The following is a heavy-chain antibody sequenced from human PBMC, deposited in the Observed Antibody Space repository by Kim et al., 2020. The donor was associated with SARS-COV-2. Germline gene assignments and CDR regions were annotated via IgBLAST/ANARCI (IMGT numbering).Heavy chain of an antibody. D-gene: IGHD3-10*01. Sequence: GRFTISRDNSKNTLYLQMNSLRAEDTAVYYCARAVTMVRGVIITAPILDYWGQGTLVTVSS. V-gene: IGHV3-30*01. J-gene: IGHJ4*02. CDR3: ARAVTMVRGVIITAPILDY.